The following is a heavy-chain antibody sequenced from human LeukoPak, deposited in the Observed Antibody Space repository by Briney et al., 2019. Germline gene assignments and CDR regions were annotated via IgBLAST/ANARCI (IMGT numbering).Heavy chain of an antibody. CDR3: VRDLDLGGYSSFVS. CDR2: LRSDGGSS. CDR1: GFTFSTYLW. V-gene: IGHV3-74*01. J-gene: IGHJ3*01. Sequence: GGSLRLSCAASGFTFSTYLWMHWVRQAPGKGLVWVSRLRSDGGSSAYADFVRGRFTISRDNAKNTLYLQMNSLRAEDTAVYYCVRDLDLGGYSSFVSWGQGAMVTVSS. D-gene: IGHD4-23*01.